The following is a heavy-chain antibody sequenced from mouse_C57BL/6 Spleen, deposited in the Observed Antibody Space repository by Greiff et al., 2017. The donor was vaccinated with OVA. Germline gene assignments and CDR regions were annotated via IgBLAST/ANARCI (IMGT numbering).Heavy chain of an antibody. CDR3: ARRGEDYAMDY. J-gene: IGHJ4*01. Sequence: VQLQQSGAELARPGSSVKMSCKASGYTFTSYTLHWVKQRPGQGLEWIGYINPSSGYSKYNQKFKVKATLTADKSSSTAYMQLSSLTSEDSAVYYCARRGEDYAMDYWGQGTSVTVSS. V-gene: IGHV1-4*01. CDR2: INPSSGYS. CDR1: GYTFTSYT.